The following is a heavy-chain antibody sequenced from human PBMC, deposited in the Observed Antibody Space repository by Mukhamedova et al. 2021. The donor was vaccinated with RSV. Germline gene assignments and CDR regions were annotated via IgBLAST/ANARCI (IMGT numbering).Heavy chain of an antibody. J-gene: IGHJ3*02. D-gene: IGHD1-26*01. CDR1: ISSYY. Sequence: ISSYYWSWIRQPPGKGLEWIGYIHYDGSTNCNPSLKSRVTISVDASKNQFSLKLTSVTTEDTAVYYCARDRGGRLGRIAFDIWGQG. CDR3: ARDRGGRLGRIAFDI. V-gene: IGHV4-59*01. CDR2: IHYDGST.